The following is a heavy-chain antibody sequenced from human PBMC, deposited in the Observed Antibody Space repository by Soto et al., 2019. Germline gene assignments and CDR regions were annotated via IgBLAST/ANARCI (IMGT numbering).Heavy chain of an antibody. D-gene: IGHD6-19*01. V-gene: IGHV3-23*01. CDR1: GFTFSTYA. Sequence: EVQLLESGGGLVQPGGSLRLSCAASGFTFSTYAMNWVRQAPGKGLEWVSGISGSGDSTYYADSVKGRFTVSRDNSQNTLYLQMTSLRAEDTAVFYCAKERSSGWSLDYWGQGTLVTVSS. CDR2: ISGSGDST. J-gene: IGHJ4*02. CDR3: AKERSSGWSLDY.